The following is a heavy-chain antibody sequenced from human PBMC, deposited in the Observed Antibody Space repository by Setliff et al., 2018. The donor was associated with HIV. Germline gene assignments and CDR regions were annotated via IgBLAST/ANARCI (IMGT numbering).Heavy chain of an antibody. V-gene: IGHV4-34*01. Sequence: TLSLTRAVYGGSFSGFYWNWIRQPPGKGLEWIGEINHSGSTNYNPSLKSRVTISVDTSKNQFSLRLSSVIAADTAVHYCARGPPGSSIGWYVGYWGQGTLVTVSS. D-gene: IGHD6-19*01. CDR1: GGSFSGFY. CDR2: INHSGST. CDR3: ARGPPGSSIGWYVGY. J-gene: IGHJ4*02.